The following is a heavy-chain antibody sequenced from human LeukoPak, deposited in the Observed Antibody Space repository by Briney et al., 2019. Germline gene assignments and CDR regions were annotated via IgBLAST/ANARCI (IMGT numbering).Heavy chain of an antibody. D-gene: IGHD6-13*01. CDR2: ISGSGGST. CDR1: GFTFNNYN. CDR3: AKDLPRIAAAGTKAFDY. Sequence: GGSLRLSCSASGFTFNNYNINWVRQAPGKGLEWVSAISGSGGSTYYADSVKGRFTISRDNSKNTLYLQMNSLRAEDTAVYYCAKDLPRIAAAGTKAFDYWGQGTLVTVSS. J-gene: IGHJ4*02. V-gene: IGHV3-23*01.